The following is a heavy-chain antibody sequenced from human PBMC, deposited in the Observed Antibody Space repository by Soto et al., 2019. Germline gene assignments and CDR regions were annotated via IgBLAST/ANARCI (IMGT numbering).Heavy chain of an antibody. CDR3: AIRSATTFGRSWFDP. D-gene: IGHD1-7*01. CDR2: IYYSGRT. V-gene: IGHV4-39*01. J-gene: IGHJ5*02. CDR1: GGSISSSSYY. Sequence: SETVSLTCTVSGGSISSSSYYWGWIRQPPGKGLEWIGSIYYSGRTYYNPSLKSRVTISVDTSKNQFSLKLSSVTAADTAVYYCAIRSATTFGRSWFDPWGQGTLVTVSS.